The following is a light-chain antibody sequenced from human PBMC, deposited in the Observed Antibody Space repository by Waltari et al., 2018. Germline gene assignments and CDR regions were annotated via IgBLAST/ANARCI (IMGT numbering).Light chain of an antibody. CDR1: SATIGTHT. CDR2: ANT. V-gene: IGLV1-44*01. CDR3: AAWDDSLSGLNWL. Sequence: QSVLPQPPSASGTPGPRVTISCSGGSATIGTHTVFWYQQLPGSAPKLLIYANTKRPSGVPDRFSASKSGSSASLAITGLQSEDEADYYCAAWDDSLSGLNWLFGGGTKLTVL. J-gene: IGLJ3*02.